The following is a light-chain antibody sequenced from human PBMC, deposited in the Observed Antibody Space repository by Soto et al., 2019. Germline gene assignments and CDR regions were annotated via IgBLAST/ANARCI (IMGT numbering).Light chain of an antibody. CDR1: QSISSY. Sequence: DIQMTQSPSTLSASVGDRVTITCRASQSISSYLNWYQQKPGKAPKLLIYKASSLEGGVPSRFSGSGSGTEFTLTISSLQPDDYATYYCRQYHSFWTFGQGTKVDIK. J-gene: IGKJ1*01. V-gene: IGKV1-5*03. CDR2: KAS. CDR3: RQYHSFWT.